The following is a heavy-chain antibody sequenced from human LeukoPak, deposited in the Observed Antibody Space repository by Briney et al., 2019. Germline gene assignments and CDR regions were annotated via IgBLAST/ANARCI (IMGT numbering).Heavy chain of an antibody. CDR2: ISDSGGST. V-gene: IGHV3-23*01. CDR1: GFTFSSYA. D-gene: IGHD2-15*01. J-gene: IGHJ6*02. CDR3: VRGYSFGPYGMDV. Sequence: GGSLRLSCAVSGFTFSSYAMSWVRQAPGKGLEWVSVISDSGGSTYYADSVKGRFTISRDNSKNTLYLQMSSLRAEDTAVYFCVRGYSFGPYGMDVWGQGTTVTVSS.